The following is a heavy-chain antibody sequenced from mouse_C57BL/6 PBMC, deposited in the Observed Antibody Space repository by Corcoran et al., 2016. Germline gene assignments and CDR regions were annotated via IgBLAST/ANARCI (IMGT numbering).Heavy chain of an antibody. J-gene: IGHJ3*01. CDR2: INPNNGGT. V-gene: IGHV1-26*01. Sequence: VQLQQSGPELVKPGASVKISCKSSGYTFTDYYMNWVKQSHGKSLEWIGDINPNNGGTSYNQKFKGKATLTVDKSSSTAYMELRSLTSEDSAVDYCARSTGLRPAWFAYWGQGTLVTVSA. CDR3: ARSTGLRPAWFAY. CDR1: GYTFTDYY. D-gene: IGHD2-4*01.